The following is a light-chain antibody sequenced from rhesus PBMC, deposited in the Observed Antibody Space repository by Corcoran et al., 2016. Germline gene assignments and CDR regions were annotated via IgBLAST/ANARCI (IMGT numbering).Light chain of an antibody. Sequence: DIQMTQSPSSLSASVGDTVTITCRASQSISSWLDWYQQKPGKAPKLLIYKASNLQSGVPSRFSGMGSGTYFTLTISSLQPEDFATYYCLQYSSSPLTFGGGTKVEIK. CDR2: KAS. CDR3: LQYSSSPLT. CDR1: QSISSW. V-gene: IGKV1-22*01. J-gene: IGKJ4*01.